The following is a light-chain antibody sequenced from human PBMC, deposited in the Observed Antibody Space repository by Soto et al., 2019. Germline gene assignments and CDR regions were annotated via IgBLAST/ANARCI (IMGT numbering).Light chain of an antibody. CDR2: TVS. Sequence: DIQMTQSPSTLSASVGDRVTITCRTSQIISSWLAWYQQKPGKAPKLLIYTVSNLESGVPSRFSGSGSGTEFTLTISSLQPDDFATYYCQQYNSYPHTFGQGTKLEI. CDR1: QIISSW. V-gene: IGKV1-5*03. CDR3: QQYNSYPHT. J-gene: IGKJ2*01.